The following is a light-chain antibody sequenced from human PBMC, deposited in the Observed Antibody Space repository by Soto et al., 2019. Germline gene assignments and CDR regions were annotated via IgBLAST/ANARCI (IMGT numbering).Light chain of an antibody. CDR3: QQRSNWPPST. CDR2: DAS. CDR1: QSVSSY. V-gene: IGKV3-11*01. Sequence: EIVLTQSPATLSLSPGERATLSCRASQSVSSYLAWYQQKPGQAPRLLIYDASNRATGIPARFSGSGSGTDFTLTISSLEPEDFAAYYCQQRSNWPPSTFGQGTKLEIK. J-gene: IGKJ2*02.